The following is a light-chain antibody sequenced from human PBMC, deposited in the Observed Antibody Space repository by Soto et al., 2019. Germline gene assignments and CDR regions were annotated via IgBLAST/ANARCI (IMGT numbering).Light chain of an antibody. CDR3: HQYDNLPLT. CDR1: KDISNY. CDR2: DAS. V-gene: IGKV1-33*01. J-gene: IGKJ4*01. Sequence: DIQTNHSPSSLSAPVGDRVTITCKTSKDISNYLNWYPQKPGKAPKLLIYDASNLETGVPSRFSGSGSGSDFTFTISSLQPEDIATYYCHQYDNLPLTFGGGTKVEIK.